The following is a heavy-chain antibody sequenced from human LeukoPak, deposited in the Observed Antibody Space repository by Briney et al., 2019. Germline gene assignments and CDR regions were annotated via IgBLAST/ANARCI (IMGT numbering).Heavy chain of an antibody. Sequence: GRSLRLSCAASGFTFSSYWMSWVRQAPGKGLEWVANIKQDGSEKYYVDSVKGRFTISRDNAKNSLYLQMSSLRAEDTAVYYCARAKPKNMVRGLIMRRESRYYFDYWGQGTLVTVSS. CDR1: GFTFSSYW. CDR2: IKQDGSEK. CDR3: ARAKPKNMVRGLIMRRESRYYFDY. D-gene: IGHD3-10*01. J-gene: IGHJ4*02. V-gene: IGHV3-7*01.